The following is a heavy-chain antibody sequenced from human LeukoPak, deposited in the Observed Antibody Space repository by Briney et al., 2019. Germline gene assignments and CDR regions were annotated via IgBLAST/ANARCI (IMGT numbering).Heavy chain of an antibody. CDR2: INHSGST. V-gene: IGHV4-34*01. J-gene: IGHJ4*02. Sequence: SETLSLTCTVSGGSISSYYWSWIRQPPGKGLEWIGEINHSGSTNYNPSLKSRVTISVDTSKNQFSLKLSSVTAADTAVYYCAREKAMLGSKYYFDYWGQGTLVTVSS. CDR1: GGSISSYY. CDR3: AREKAMLGSKYYFDY. D-gene: IGHD2-2*01.